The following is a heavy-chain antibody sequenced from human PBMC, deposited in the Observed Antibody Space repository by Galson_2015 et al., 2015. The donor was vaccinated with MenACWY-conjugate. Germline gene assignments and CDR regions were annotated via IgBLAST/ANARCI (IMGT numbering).Heavy chain of an antibody. J-gene: IGHJ6*02. CDR2: ISGSGDST. CDR1: GFAFSSYA. V-gene: IGHV3-23*01. Sequence: SLRLSCAASGFAFSSYAMSWVRQAPGKGLEWVSAISGSGDSTYYVDSVKGRFTISRDNSKNTLYLQMDSLRAEDTAVYYCAKGPAQGGDCGGAMDVWGQGTTVTVSS. D-gene: IGHD2-21*02. CDR3: AKGPAQGGDCGGAMDV.